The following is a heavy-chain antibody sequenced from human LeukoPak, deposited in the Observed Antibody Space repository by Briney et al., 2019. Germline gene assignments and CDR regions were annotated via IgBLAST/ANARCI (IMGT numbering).Heavy chain of an antibody. CDR2: ISHDGSKK. CDR3: AKEGDYYGSGSYRDGFDI. J-gene: IGHJ3*02. CDR1: GFTFSSYG. V-gene: IGHV3-30*18. Sequence: GGSLRLSCAASGFTFSSYGMHWVRQAPGEGLEWVAFISHDGSKKYYADSVKGRFTISRDSFKNTLYLQMNSLRPEDTAVYYCAKEGDYYGSGSYRDGFDIWGQGTRATVSS. D-gene: IGHD3-10*01.